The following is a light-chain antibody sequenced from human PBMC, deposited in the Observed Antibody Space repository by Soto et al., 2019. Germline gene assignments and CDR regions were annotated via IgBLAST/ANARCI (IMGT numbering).Light chain of an antibody. CDR3: QQYNNWPPLA. V-gene: IGKV3-15*01. J-gene: IGKJ4*01. CDR2: GAS. CDR1: QSVSRN. Sequence: EIVMTQSPATLSVSPGERVTLSCRASQSVSRNLAWYQQIPGQAPRLLIYGASTRATGIPARFSGSGSGTEFTLTISLLQSEDFAVYYCQQYNNWPPLAFGRGTKVEIK.